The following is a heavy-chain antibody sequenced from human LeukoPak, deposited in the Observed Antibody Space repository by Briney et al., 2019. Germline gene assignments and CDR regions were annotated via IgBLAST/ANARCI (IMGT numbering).Heavy chain of an antibody. V-gene: IGHV3-48*04. CDR1: GFTFSSYS. D-gene: IGHD1-26*01. J-gene: IGHJ4*02. CDR3: ARDRGGSYSAIDY. Sequence: GGSLRLSCAASGFTFSSYSMNWVRQAPGKGLEWVSFISSSSSTIYYAGSVKGRFTISRDNAKNSLYLQMNSLRAEDTAVYYCARDRGGSYSAIDYWGQGTLVTVSS. CDR2: ISSSSSTI.